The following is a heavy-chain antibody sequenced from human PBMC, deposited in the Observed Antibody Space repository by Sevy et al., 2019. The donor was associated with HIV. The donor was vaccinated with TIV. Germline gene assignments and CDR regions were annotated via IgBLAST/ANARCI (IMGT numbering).Heavy chain of an antibody. V-gene: IGHV1-8*01. CDR3: ASSFYDILTGYYKKADAFDI. CDR1: GYTFTSYD. J-gene: IGHJ3*02. D-gene: IGHD3-9*01. CDR2: MNPNSGNT. Sequence: ASVKVSCKASGYTFTSYDINWVRQATGQGLEWMGWMNPNSGNTGYAQKFQGRVTMTRNTSISTAYMELGSLGSEDTAVYYCASSFYDILTGYYKKADAFDIWGQGTMVTVSS.